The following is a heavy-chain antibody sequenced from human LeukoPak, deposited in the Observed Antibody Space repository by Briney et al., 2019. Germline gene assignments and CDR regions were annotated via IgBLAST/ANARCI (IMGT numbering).Heavy chain of an antibody. V-gene: IGHV4-4*02. D-gene: IGHD4-23*01. Sequence: SGTLSLTCGVSGGSITTTNWWTWVRQPPGKGLEWIGEVHLDGRTNYNPSLESRLTISVDLSENHISLRLTSVTAADTAVYYCARHESYGGANWFDPWGQGTLVTVSS. CDR2: VHLDGRT. CDR1: GGSITTTNW. J-gene: IGHJ5*02. CDR3: ARHESYGGANWFDP.